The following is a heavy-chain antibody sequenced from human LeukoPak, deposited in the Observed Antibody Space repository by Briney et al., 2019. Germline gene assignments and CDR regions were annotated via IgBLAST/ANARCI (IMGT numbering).Heavy chain of an antibody. CDR2: MNQDGSEK. V-gene: IGHV3-7*01. CDR1: GFTFSDSW. D-gene: IGHD3-16*01. Sequence: GGSLRLSCVASGFTFSDSWMSWVRQAPGKGLEWVANMNQDGSEKDYVDSVKGRFTISRDNARNSLYLQMGSLRAEDTAVYYCAAYTHWVAGDVWGQGTTVTVSS. J-gene: IGHJ6*02. CDR3: AAYTHWVAGDV.